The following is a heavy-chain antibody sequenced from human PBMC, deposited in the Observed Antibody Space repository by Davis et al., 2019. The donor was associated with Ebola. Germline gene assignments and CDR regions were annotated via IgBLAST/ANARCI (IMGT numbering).Heavy chain of an antibody. J-gene: IGHJ4*02. CDR1: GGSVSSGSYY. CDR2: IYYSGST. CDR3: ARGQNYGSGSADY. V-gene: IGHV4-61*01. Sequence: SETLSLTCTVPGGSVSSGSYYWSWIRQPPGKGLEWIGYIYYSGSTNYNPSLKSRVTISVDTSKNQFSLKLSSVTAADTAVYYCARGQNYGSGSADYWGQGTLVTVSS. D-gene: IGHD3-10*01.